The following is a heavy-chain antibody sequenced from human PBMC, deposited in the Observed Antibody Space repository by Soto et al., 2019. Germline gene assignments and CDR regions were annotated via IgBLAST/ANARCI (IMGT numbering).Heavy chain of an antibody. CDR1: GGSISSSSYY. CDR2: IYYSGST. CDR3: ARPYHFWSGPVYYYYGMDV. J-gene: IGHJ6*02. Sequence: SETLSLTCTVSGGSISSSSYYWGWIRQPPGKGLEWIGRIYYSGSTYYNPSLKSRVTISVDTSKNQFSLKLSSVTAADTAVYYCARPYHFWSGPVYYYYGMDVWGQGTTVTVSS. D-gene: IGHD3-3*01. V-gene: IGHV4-39*01.